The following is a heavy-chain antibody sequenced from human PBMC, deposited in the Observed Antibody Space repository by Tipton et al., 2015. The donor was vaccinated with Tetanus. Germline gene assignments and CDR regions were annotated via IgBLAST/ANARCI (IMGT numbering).Heavy chain of an antibody. J-gene: IGHJ5*02. D-gene: IGHD1-26*01. CDR3: ARVSDGGYSP. Sequence: SLRLSCAASGSTFREYWMSWVRQAPGKGLEWVANIKHDGSTKSYVDSVKGRFTISRDNGNNSLCLQMNNLRAEDTAVYYCARVSDGGYSPWGQGTLVTVSS. V-gene: IGHV3-7*03. CDR2: IKHDGSTK. CDR1: GSTFREYW.